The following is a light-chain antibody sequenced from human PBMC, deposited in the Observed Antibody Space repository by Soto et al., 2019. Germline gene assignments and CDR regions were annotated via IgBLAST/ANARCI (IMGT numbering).Light chain of an antibody. CDR2: SNI. Sequence: QSVLAQPPSVSGAPGQRVTISCTGSSSTIGAGYDVHWYQHLPGRAPKLLIYSNINRPSGVPDRFSGSKSGTSASLAITGLQTEDEAVYYCQSYDSSLSGPWVFGGGTKLTVL. V-gene: IGLV1-40*01. CDR1: SSTIGAGYD. J-gene: IGLJ3*02. CDR3: QSYDSSLSGPWV.